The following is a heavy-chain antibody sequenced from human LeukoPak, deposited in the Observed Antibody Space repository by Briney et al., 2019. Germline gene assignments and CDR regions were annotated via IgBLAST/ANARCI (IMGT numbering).Heavy chain of an antibody. Sequence: SETLSLTCTVSGDSISSSSYYWSWIRQPPGQGLEWIGSIYSSGSTYYNASLQSRVTISIETSKNQISLRLNSVTAADTAIYYCAKSGGYGLIDYWGQGTLVTVSS. D-gene: IGHD1-26*01. CDR1: GDSISSSSYY. J-gene: IGHJ4*02. CDR3: AKSGGYGLIDY. CDR2: IYSSGST. V-gene: IGHV4-39*01.